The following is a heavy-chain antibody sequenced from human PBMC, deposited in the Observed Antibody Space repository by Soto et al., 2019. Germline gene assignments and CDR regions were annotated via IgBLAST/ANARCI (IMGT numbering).Heavy chain of an antibody. D-gene: IGHD2-2*02. Sequence: GGSLRLSCAASGFTFSSYAMSWVRQAPGKGLEWVSAISGSGGSTYYADSVKGRFTISRDNSKNTLYLQMNSLRAEDRAVYYCAKDLAYCSSTSCYMAFDIWGQGTMVTVSS. CDR2: ISGSGGST. CDR3: AKDLAYCSSTSCYMAFDI. V-gene: IGHV3-23*01. J-gene: IGHJ3*02. CDR1: GFTFSSYA.